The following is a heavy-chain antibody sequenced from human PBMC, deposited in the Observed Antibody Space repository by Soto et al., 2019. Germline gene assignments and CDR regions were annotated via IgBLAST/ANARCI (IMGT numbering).Heavy chain of an antibody. CDR3: ARQWSGLRGYYYYYYGMDV. V-gene: IGHV4-34*01. CDR2: INHGGTS. D-gene: IGHD3-10*01. Sequence: SETLSLTCAVHGGSFSGYYWDWIRQPPGKGLEWIGEINHGGTSNYNPSLKSRAIISVDTSKNQFSLKLTSVTAADTAVYYCARQWSGLRGYYYYYYGMDVWGQGTTVTVSS. CDR1: GGSFSGYY. J-gene: IGHJ6*02.